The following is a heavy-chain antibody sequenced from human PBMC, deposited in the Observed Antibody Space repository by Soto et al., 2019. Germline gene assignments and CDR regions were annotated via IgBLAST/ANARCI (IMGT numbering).Heavy chain of an antibody. Sequence: QVELVQSGAEVKKPGASVKVSCKASGYTFPSSTISWLREAPGQGLEWMGWINAYNGDTKYAHRLQGRVTMTTDTSTNTAYLELASLTADDTAIYYCASANYGDSYYWGQGTLVTVSS. J-gene: IGHJ4*02. CDR1: GYTFPSST. CDR2: INAYNGDT. D-gene: IGHD4-17*01. V-gene: IGHV1-18*01. CDR3: ASANYGDSYY.